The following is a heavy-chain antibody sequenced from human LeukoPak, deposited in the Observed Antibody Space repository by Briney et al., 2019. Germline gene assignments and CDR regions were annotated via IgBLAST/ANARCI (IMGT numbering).Heavy chain of an antibody. Sequence: GRSLRLSCAASGVTFNNYGMSWVRQAPGKGLEWVASIWYDGSKKYYAYSVKGRFNISRDNSKNTLYLQINSLRAEDTAVYYCARAPYSEYDYQYYFDYWGQGTLVTVSS. D-gene: IGHD5-12*01. CDR1: GVTFNNYG. V-gene: IGHV3-33*07. CDR2: IWYDGSKK. CDR3: ARAPYSEYDYQYYFDY. J-gene: IGHJ4*02.